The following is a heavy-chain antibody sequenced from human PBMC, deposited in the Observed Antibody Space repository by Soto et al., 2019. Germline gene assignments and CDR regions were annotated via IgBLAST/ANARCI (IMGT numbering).Heavy chain of an antibody. CDR1: GGSISTYY. V-gene: IGHV4-59*08. CDR2: IYYSGST. D-gene: IGHD6-19*01. Sequence: SETLSLTCTVSGGSISTYYWSWIRQPPGKGLEWIGNIYYSGSTNYNPSLKSRVTISGDASKNQFSLKVSSVTAADTAVYYCARQSTGWTDFDYWGQGTLVTVSS. CDR3: ARQSTGWTDFDY. J-gene: IGHJ4*02.